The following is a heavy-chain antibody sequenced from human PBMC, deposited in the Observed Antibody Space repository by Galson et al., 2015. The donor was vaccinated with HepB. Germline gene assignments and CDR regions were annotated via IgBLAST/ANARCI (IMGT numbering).Heavy chain of an antibody. Sequence: SVKVSCKASGYTFTSYYLRWVRQAPGQGLEWMGIINPAGGTTNYAQKFQGRVTVTRDTSTTTVYMELRRLRSEDTAVYYCARGEHAFDIWGQGTMVTVSS. J-gene: IGHJ3*02. CDR3: ARGEHAFDI. V-gene: IGHV1-46*01. CDR2: INPAGGTT. CDR1: GYTFTSYY.